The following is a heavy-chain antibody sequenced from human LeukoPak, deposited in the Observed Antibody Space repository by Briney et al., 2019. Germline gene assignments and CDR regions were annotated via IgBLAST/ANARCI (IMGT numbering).Heavy chain of an antibody. CDR2: ISGSGDPI. J-gene: IGHJ4*02. CDR1: GLACSSYA. D-gene: IGHD6-13*01. Sequence: PGGLLRLTCAASGLACSSYAMSWVRQAPDKGLEWVSSISGSGDPIYYADSVKGRFTISRDNSLYLQVNTLRAEDTATYYCAKDASAQHLGIFDFWGQGTLVTVSS. V-gene: IGHV3-23*01. CDR3: AKDASAQHLGIFDF.